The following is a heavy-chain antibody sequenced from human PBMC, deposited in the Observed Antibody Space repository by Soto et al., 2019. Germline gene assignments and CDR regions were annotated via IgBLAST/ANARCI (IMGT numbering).Heavy chain of an antibody. CDR1: GGSISSGGYS. CDR2: MYHSGST. J-gene: IGHJ4*02. Sequence: SETLSLTCAVSGGSISSGGYSWSWIRQPPGKGLEWIGYMYHSGSTYYNPSLKSRVTISIDTSKNQFSLKLSSVTAADTAVYYCARDPVGVTHFDYWGQGALVTVSS. V-gene: IGHV4-30-2*01. D-gene: IGHD1-26*01. CDR3: ARDPVGVTHFDY.